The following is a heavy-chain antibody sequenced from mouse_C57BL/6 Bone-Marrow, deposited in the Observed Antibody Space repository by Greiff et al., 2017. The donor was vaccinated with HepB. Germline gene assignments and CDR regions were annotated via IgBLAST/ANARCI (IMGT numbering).Heavy chain of an antibody. CDR1: EYEFPSHD. Sequence: EVMLVESGGGLVQPGESLKLSCESNEYEFPSHDMSWVRKTPEKRLELVAAINSDGGSTYYPATMERRFTISRDTTKKTLYRQMSSLRSEDTALYYCARHALYYYGSSPDYWGQGTTLTVSS. CDR3: ARHALYYYGSSPDY. V-gene: IGHV5-2*01. D-gene: IGHD1-1*01. CDR2: INSDGGST. J-gene: IGHJ2*01.